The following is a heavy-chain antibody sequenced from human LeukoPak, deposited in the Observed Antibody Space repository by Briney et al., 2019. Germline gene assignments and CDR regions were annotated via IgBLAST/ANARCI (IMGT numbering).Heavy chain of an antibody. V-gene: IGHV4-59*01. CDR3: ARHYSYGYIDY. Sequence: PSETLSLTCTVSGGSISSYYWSWIRQPPGKGLEWIGYIYYSGSTNYNPSLKSRVTISVDTSKNQFSLKLSSVTAADTAVYYCARHYSYGYIDYWGQGTLVTVSS. J-gene: IGHJ4*02. CDR1: GGSISSYY. D-gene: IGHD5-18*01. CDR2: IYYSGST.